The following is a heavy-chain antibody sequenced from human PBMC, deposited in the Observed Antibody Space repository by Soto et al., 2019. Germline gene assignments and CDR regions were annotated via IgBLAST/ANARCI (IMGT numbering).Heavy chain of an antibody. CDR1: GFNVNSDY. Sequence: HPGGSLRLSCAASGFNVNSDYMNWVRQTPGKGLERVASIYSGETTYYADSVRGRFTISSDKSKNTLYFQLSSLRIEDTAVYYCTRDGRGLGRLSLFEYWGQGVLVTVSS. CDR2: IYSGETT. D-gene: IGHD2-21*02. J-gene: IGHJ4*02. CDR3: TRDGRGLGRLSLFEY. V-gene: IGHV3-53*01.